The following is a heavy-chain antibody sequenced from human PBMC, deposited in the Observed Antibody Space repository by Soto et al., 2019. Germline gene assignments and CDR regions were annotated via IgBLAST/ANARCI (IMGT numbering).Heavy chain of an antibody. CDR1: GYTFTSYG. CDR2: ISAYNGNT. Sequence: QVQLVQSGAEVKKPGASVKVSCKASGYTFTSYGISWVRQAPGQGLEWMGWISAYNGNTNYAQKLQGRVTMTTDTSTSTAYMELRSLRSDDTAVYYCAGATPAPVTTSPFDYWGQGTLVTVSS. CDR3: AGATPAPVTTSPFDY. J-gene: IGHJ4*02. V-gene: IGHV1-18*01. D-gene: IGHD4-17*01.